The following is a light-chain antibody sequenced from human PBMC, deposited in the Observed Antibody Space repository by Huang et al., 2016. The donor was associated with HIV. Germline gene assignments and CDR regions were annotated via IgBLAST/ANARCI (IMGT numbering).Light chain of an antibody. CDR1: QSVHSN. J-gene: IGKJ4*01. CDR2: AAS. CDR3: QQYNTWPPLT. V-gene: IGKV3D-15*01. Sequence: EVVMTQSPATLSVSPGERATLSCRSSQSVHSNLAWYQQKPGQAPRRLIYAASSRASGIPARFSGSGSGTEFTLTISSLQSEDFAVYYCQQYNTWPPLTFGGGTKVEIK.